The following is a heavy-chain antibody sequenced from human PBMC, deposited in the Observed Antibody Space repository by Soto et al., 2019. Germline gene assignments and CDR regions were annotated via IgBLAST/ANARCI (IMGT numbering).Heavy chain of an antibody. Sequence: QLQLQESGSGLVRPSQTLSLTCAVSGGSISSGGYSWNWMRQPPGKGLDWIGYTYHSGSTLYNPSLKSRVTISVDKSRNQFSLKLSSVTAADTAVYYCARDQLEGNWFDPWGQGTLVTVSS. CDR1: GGSISSGGYS. V-gene: IGHV4-30-2*01. CDR2: TYHSGST. CDR3: ARDQLEGNWFDP. J-gene: IGHJ5*02. D-gene: IGHD1-1*01.